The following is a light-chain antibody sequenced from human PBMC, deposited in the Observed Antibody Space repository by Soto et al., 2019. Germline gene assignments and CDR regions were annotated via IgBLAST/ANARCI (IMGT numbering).Light chain of an antibody. CDR2: TNN. CDR1: SSNIGSNI. Sequence: QSVLTQSTSASGTPGQRVTISCSGSSSNIGSNIVNWYQHLPGMAPKLLIDTNNQRPSGVPDRFYGSKSGTSASLAISVLQYEDEADYYCATWDDSLNGVLFGGGTKLTVL. J-gene: IGLJ2*01. CDR3: ATWDDSLNGVL. V-gene: IGLV1-44*01.